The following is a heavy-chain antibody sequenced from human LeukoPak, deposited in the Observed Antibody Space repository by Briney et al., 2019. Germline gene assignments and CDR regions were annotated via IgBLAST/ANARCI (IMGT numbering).Heavy chain of an antibody. CDR2: IYYSGST. Sequence: SETLSLTCTVSGGSISSYYWSWIRQPPGKGLEWIGYIYYSGSTNYNPSLKSRVTISVDTSKNQFSLKLSSVTAEDTAVYYCARTGYCSGNSCYLNPIDYWGQGTLVTVSS. D-gene: IGHD2-15*01. CDR1: GGSISSYY. J-gene: IGHJ4*02. CDR3: ARTGYCSGNSCYLNPIDY. V-gene: IGHV4-59*01.